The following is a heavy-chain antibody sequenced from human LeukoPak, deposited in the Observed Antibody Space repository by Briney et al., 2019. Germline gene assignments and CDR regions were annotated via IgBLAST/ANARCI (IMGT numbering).Heavy chain of an antibody. CDR1: GFTFSTSS. V-gene: IGHV3-30*04. Sequence: GGSLRLPCEDSGFTFSTSSMHWVRQAPGKGLEWVAVISYDGRNTYYADSVKGRFTISRDNSKNTMFLQMDSLRVEDTAVYYCAREDSGSFDSWGQGTLVIVS. CDR2: ISYDGRNT. J-gene: IGHJ4*02. D-gene: IGHD1-26*01. CDR3: AREDSGSFDS.